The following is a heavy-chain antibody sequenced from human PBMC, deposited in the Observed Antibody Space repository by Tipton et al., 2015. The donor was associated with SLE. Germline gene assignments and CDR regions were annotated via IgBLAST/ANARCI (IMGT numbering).Heavy chain of an antibody. Sequence: SLRLSCATSGFTFSSYALSWVRRAPGKGLEWVSAISGGGGSTYYADFVKGRFSISIDKSKKTLFLQMNSLRVDDTATYYCAEFENTTDFYLYSWGQGTLVSVSS. CDR2: ISGGGGST. V-gene: IGHV3-23*01. J-gene: IGHJ4*02. CDR1: GFTFSSYA. D-gene: IGHD2/OR15-2a*01. CDR3: AEFENTTDFYLYS.